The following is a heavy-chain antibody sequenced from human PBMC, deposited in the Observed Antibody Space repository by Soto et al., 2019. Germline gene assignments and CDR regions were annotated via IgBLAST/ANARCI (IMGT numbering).Heavy chain of an antibody. Sequence: EVQLLESGGGLVQPGGSLRLSCAASGFIFSNYAMSWVRQAPGKGLEWVSGISNSGVSTWYADSVKGRFTISRDNSKNTLYLRINTLRAEDTAVYYCAKGIWDGFGDTLVDYWGQGTLVTVSS. D-gene: IGHD3-10*01. CDR3: AKGIWDGFGDTLVDY. CDR1: GFIFSNYA. CDR2: ISNSGVST. V-gene: IGHV3-23*01. J-gene: IGHJ4*02.